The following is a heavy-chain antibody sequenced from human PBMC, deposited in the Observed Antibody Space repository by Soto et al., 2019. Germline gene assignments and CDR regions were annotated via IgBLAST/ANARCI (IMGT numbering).Heavy chain of an antibody. D-gene: IGHD6-13*01. CDR1: GFTFRSYA. CDR3: AKDVSTYSSSWFPWFDP. J-gene: IGHJ5*02. V-gene: IGHV3-23*01. Sequence: LRLSCAASGFTFRSYAMSWVRQAPGKGLEWVSVIGGSGGSTFYADSVKGRFTISRDDSKNTLFLQLNSLRAEDTAVYYCAKDVSTYSSSWFPWFDPWGQGTLVTVSS. CDR2: IGGSGGST.